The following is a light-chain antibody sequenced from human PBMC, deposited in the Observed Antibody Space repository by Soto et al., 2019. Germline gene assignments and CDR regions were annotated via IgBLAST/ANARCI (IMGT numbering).Light chain of an antibody. CDR1: SSNIGSNT. Sequence: QSVVTQPPSASGTPGQTVAISCSGSSSNIGSNTVNWYQQFPGTAPKLLIYGNNQRPSGVPDRLSGSKSDTSASLAISGLLSEDESDYYCATWDVSLNGWVFGGGTKLTVL. J-gene: IGLJ3*02. CDR3: ATWDVSLNGWV. CDR2: GNN. V-gene: IGLV1-44*01.